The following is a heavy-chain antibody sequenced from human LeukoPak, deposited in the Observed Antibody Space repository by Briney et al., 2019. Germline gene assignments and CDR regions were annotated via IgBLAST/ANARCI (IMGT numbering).Heavy chain of an antibody. J-gene: IGHJ6*02. D-gene: IGHD3-16*01. CDR2: IYTSGST. CDR3: ARDKDSPPMGFGMDV. Sequence: SETLSLTCTVSGGSISPYYWSWIRQPAGKGLEWIGRIYTSGSTNYNPSLKSRVTMSVDTSKNQFSLKLSSVTAADTAVYYCARDKDSPPMGFGMDVWGQGTTVTVSS. CDR1: GGSISPYY. V-gene: IGHV4-4*07.